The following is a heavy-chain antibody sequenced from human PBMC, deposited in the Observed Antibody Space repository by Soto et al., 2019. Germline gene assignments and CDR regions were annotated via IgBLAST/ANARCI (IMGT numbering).Heavy chain of an antibody. V-gene: IGHV4-31*03. CDR1: GGSISSGGYY. Sequence: QVQLQESGPGLVKPSQTLSLTCTVSGGSISSGGYYWSWIRQHPGKGLEWIGYIYYSGSTYYTPSLKSRVTISVDASKNQFSLKLSAVTAADTAVYYCGRCFGVAATGPFDDWAQGTLVTVSS. J-gene: IGHJ4*02. D-gene: IGHD6-13*01. CDR2: IYYSGST. CDR3: GRCFGVAATGPFDD.